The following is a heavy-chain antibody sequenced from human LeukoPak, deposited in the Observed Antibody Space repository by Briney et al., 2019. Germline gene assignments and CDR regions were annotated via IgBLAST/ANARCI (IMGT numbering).Heavy chain of an antibody. D-gene: IGHD2-15*01. Sequence: PSETLSLTCTVSGGSISSSNYYWGWIRQPPGKGLEWIGSISYTGSTYYNPSLKSRVTISVDTSKNQFSLKLSSVTAADTAVYYCARAVLGYCSGGSCYDGESLNWFDPWGQGTLVTVSS. J-gene: IGHJ5*02. CDR2: ISYTGST. CDR3: ARAVLGYCSGGSCYDGESLNWFDP. V-gene: IGHV4-39*07. CDR1: GGSISSSNYY.